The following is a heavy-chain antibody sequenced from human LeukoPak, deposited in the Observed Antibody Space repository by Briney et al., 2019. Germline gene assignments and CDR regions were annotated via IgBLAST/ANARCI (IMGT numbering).Heavy chain of an antibody. J-gene: IGHJ6*02. V-gene: IGHV3-30*03. D-gene: IGHD5-24*01. CDR1: GFTFSSYG. CDR3: ARGWYYGMDV. Sequence: PGRSLRLSCAASGFTFSSYGMHWVRQAPGKGLEWVAIISNDGNNKYYADSVKGRFTISRDNSKNTLSLQMNSLRVEDTAVYYCARGWYYGMDVWGQGTTITVSS. CDR2: ISNDGNNK.